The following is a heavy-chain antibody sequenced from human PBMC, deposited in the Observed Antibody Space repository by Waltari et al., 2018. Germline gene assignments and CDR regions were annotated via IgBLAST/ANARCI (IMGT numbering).Heavy chain of an antibody. Sequence: QVQLVQSGAEVKRPGSSVKVSCRASGGIFTNYAISWVRQAPGQGLEWMGGIIPIFSTANSAQKFQGRLTSTSDESTSTADMELSSLRPEDTAVYFCARDLGAMKVTSALEIWGQGTRVTVSS. D-gene: IGHD3-10*01. CDR1: GGIFTNYA. V-gene: IGHV1-69*05. CDR2: IIPIFSTA. J-gene: IGHJ3*02. CDR3: ARDLGAMKVTSALEI.